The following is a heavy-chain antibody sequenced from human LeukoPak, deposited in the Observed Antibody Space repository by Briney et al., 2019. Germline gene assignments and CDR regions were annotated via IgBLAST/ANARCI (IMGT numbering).Heavy chain of an antibody. V-gene: IGHV3-23*01. J-gene: IGHJ3*02. CDR2: ISGSGATT. D-gene: IGHD5-18*01. CDR1: GFTFSSYA. CDR3: AKDQDLQLWRGDAFDI. Sequence: GGSLRLSCAASGFTFSSYAMSWVRQAPGKGLEWVSAISGSGATTYYADSVKGRFTISRDNSKNTLYLQMNSLRAEDTAVYYCAKDQDLQLWRGDAFDIWGQGTMVTVAS.